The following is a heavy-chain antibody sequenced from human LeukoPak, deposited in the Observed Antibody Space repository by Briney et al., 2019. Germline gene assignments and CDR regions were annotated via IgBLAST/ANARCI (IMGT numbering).Heavy chain of an antibody. D-gene: IGHD3-3*01. Sequence: SVKVSCKASGGTFSSYAISWVRQAPGQGLEWMGGIIPIFGTANYAQKFQGRVTITADESTSTAYMELSSLRSEDTAVYYCARAPTTYYDFWSGYSVNWFDPWGQGTLVTVSS. J-gene: IGHJ5*02. CDR3: ARAPTTYYDFWSGYSVNWFDP. CDR1: GGTFSSYA. V-gene: IGHV1-69*13. CDR2: IIPIFGTA.